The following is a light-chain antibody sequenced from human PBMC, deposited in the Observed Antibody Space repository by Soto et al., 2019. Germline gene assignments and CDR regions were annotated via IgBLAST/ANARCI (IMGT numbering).Light chain of an antibody. J-gene: IGKJ3*01. CDR1: QGIRND. CDR2: ASS. Sequence: AIQMTQSPSSLSASIGDRVTITCRASQGIRNDLGWDQQKPGKAPKVLIYASSNLHSGVPSRFSGSGFGTDFTLTVTSLQPEDFATYYGLQDYNYPHTFGPGTKVDIK. CDR3: LQDYNYPHT. V-gene: IGKV1-6*01.